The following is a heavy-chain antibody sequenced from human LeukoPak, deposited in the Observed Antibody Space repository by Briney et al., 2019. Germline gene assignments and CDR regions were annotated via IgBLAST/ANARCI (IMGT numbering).Heavy chain of an antibody. D-gene: IGHD3-3*01. CDR1: GFTFSSYA. CDR2: ISGSGGST. Sequence: PGGSLRLSCAASGFTFSSYAMSWVRQAPGKGLEWVSAISGSGGSTYYADSVKGRFTISRDNSKNTLYLQMNSLRAEDTAVYYCARLYYDFWSANGPLDYWGQGTLVTVSS. V-gene: IGHV3-23*01. CDR3: ARLYYDFWSANGPLDY. J-gene: IGHJ4*02.